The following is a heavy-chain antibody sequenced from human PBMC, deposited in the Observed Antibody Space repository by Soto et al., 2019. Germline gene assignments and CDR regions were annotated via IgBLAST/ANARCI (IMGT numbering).Heavy chain of an antibody. Sequence: LETLSLTCTVSGGTISSYYWSWIRQPPGKGLEWIGDIYYSGSTNYNPSLKSRVTLSVDTSKNQFSLKLSSVTAADTAVYYCARADPMVRGVIRFDPWGQGTLVTVSS. V-gene: IGHV4-59*01. CDR1: GGTISSYY. D-gene: IGHD3-10*01. CDR2: IYYSGST. CDR3: ARADPMVRGVIRFDP. J-gene: IGHJ5*02.